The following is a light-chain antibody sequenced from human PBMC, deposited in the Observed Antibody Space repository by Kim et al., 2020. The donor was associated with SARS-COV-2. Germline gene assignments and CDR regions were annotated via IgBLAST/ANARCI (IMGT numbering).Light chain of an antibody. CDR2: EVS. J-gene: IGLJ2*01. V-gene: IGLV2-8*01. CDR3: CSYAGSKVV. CDR1: SSDVGGYNY. Sequence: QSALTQPPSASGPPGQSVTISCTGTSSDVGGYNYVSWYQQEPGKAPKFMIYEVSKRPSGVPDRFSGSKSGITASLTVSGLQAEDEADYYCCSYAGSKVVFGGGTQLTVL.